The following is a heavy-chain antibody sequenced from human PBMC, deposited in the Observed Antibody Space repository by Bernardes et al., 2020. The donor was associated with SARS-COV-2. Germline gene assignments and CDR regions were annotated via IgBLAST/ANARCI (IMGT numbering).Heavy chain of an antibody. J-gene: IGHJ4*02. D-gene: IGHD3-3*01. CDR2: IHYSGTT. V-gene: IGHV4-30-4*08. Sequence: SETLSLTCTVSGGSIRSGAYYWSWLRQSPGRGLEWIGYIHYSGTTHYNPSPENRASISRDTSKNRFSLKLTAMTAADPAVYYCARANYCDFWAGDHTEGAFDSWGQGSLVTVSS. CDR1: GGSIRSGAYY. CDR3: ARANYCDFWAGDHTEGAFDS.